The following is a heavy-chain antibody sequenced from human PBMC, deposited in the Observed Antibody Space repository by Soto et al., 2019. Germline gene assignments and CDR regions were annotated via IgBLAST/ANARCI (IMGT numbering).Heavy chain of an antibody. CDR2: IYYSGST. V-gene: IGHV4-59*01. CDR1: GGSISSYY. Sequence: TSETLSLTCTVSGGSISSYYWSWIRQPPGKGLEWIGYIYYSGSTKYNPSLKSRVTILEDTSKNQFSLKLNSVTAADTAVYYCAREGRMGTFDYWGQGALVTVSS. D-gene: IGHD1-1*01. J-gene: IGHJ4*02. CDR3: AREGRMGTFDY.